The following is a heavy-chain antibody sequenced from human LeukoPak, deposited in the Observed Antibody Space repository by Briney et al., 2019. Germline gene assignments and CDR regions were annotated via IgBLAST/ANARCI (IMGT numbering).Heavy chain of an antibody. D-gene: IGHD1-26*01. J-gene: IGHJ6*03. CDR1: GYSFTSYW. V-gene: IGHV5-51*01. Sequence: GESLKISCKGSGYSFTSYWIGWVRQMPGKGLEWMGIIYPGDSDTRYSPSFQGQVTISADKSISTAYLQWSSLKASDTAMYYCARPGANRGYYYYYMDVWGEGTTVTVSS. CDR2: IYPGDSDT. CDR3: ARPGANRGYYYYYMDV.